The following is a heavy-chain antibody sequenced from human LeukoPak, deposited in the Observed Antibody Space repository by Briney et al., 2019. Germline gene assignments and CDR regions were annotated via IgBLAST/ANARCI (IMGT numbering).Heavy chain of an antibody. Sequence: SETLSLTCTVSGGSISSCYWCWIRQPPGKGLEWIAYVYYTGSTNYNPSLESRVTISVDTSKNQFSLNLSSVTAADTAIYYCARYLSGTAFDLWGQGTMVTVSS. D-gene: IGHD6-25*01. CDR1: GGSISSCY. CDR3: ARYLSGTAFDL. J-gene: IGHJ3*01. CDR2: VYYTGST. V-gene: IGHV4-59*01.